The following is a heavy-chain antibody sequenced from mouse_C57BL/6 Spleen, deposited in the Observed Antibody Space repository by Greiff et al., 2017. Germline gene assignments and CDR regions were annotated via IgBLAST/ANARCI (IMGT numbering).Heavy chain of an antibody. D-gene: IGHD2-2*01. J-gene: IGHJ3*01. CDR2: ICSGSSPI. V-gene: IGHV5-17*01. Sequence: EVKLMESGGGLVKPGASLNLSCAASGFTFRDYGMPWVRQAPEQGLEWVAYICSGSSPIYYADPVTGRFTLSRDNAKNTLFLQMTSLRSEDTARYYGARGMGTTEGGIAYWGQGTLVTVAA. CDR1: GFTFRDYG. CDR3: ARGMGTTEGGIAY.